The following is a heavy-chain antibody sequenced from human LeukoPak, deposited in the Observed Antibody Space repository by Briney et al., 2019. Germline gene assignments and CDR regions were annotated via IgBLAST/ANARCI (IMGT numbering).Heavy chain of an antibody. D-gene: IGHD4-11*01. CDR2: IIPIFGTA. V-gene: IGHV1-69*13. Sequence: ASVKVSCKASGGTFSSYAISWVRQAPGQGLEWMGGIIPIFGTANYAQKFQGRVTITADESTSTAYMELSSLRSEDTAVYYCARDSLSNPDAHYWGQGTLVTVSS. J-gene: IGHJ4*02. CDR3: ARDSLSNPDAHY. CDR1: GGTFSSYA.